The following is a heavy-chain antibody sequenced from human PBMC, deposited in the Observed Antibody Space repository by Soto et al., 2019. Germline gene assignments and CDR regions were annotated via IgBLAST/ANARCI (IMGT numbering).Heavy chain of an antibody. Sequence: GSLRLSCAASGYSLSTYWMHWVRQIPGQGLTWVSRIGPDGSSATYADSVKGRFTISRDNANNALYLQMNSLRVEDTAVYYCASEHRGHDRGEYYCHGGGGWRRGTTVTIAS. CDR3: ASEHRGHDRGEYYCHGGGG. CDR2: IGPDGSSA. V-gene: IGHV3-74*03. D-gene: IGHD2-15*01. CDR1: GYSLSTYW. J-gene: IGHJ6*01.